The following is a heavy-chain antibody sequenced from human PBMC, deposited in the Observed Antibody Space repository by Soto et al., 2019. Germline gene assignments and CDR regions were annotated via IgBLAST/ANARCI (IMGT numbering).Heavy chain of an antibody. J-gene: IGHJ4*02. CDR1: GESFSGYY. CDR3: ARGVRSPSSWYSDY. V-gene: IGHV4-34*01. D-gene: IGHD6-13*01. Sequence: SETLSLTCAVYGESFSGYYLSWTRQPPGKGLEWIGEIHDSGLTNYNPSLKSRLIISVDTSRKQFSLKLSSVTAADTAVYYSARGVRSPSSWYSDYWGRGTLVTVSS. CDR2: IHDSGLT.